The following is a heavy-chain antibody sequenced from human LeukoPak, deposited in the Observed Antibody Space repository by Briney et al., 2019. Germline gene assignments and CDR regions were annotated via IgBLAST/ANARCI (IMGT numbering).Heavy chain of an antibody. J-gene: IGHJ4*02. CDR1: GFTFSSYA. CDR3: TKKGTIQGVPSYYFDY. CDR2: IGASGSST. Sequence: GGSLRLSCAASGFTFSSYAMSWVRQAPGEGLVWVSAIGASGSSTFYADSVKGRFTTSRDNSKNMLFLQMHSLRAEDTALYYCTKKGTIQGVPSYYFDYWGQGALVTVSS. D-gene: IGHD3-10*01. V-gene: IGHV3-23*01.